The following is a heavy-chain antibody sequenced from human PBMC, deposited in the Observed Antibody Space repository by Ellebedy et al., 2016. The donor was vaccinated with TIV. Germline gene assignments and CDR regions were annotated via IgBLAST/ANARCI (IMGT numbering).Heavy chain of an antibody. CDR3: ARRGGDYNEYDPVV. V-gene: IGHV4-39*01. D-gene: IGHD2-21*02. Sequence: SETLSLTCSVSGGSIRSGDSFWDWLRQPPGKGLEWIGSMYFSGSTYYNASLKSRVTISADTSKSRLFLRLKSVPAADTAVYYCARRGGDYNEYDPVVWGQGTMVTVSS. CDR2: MYFSGST. CDR1: GGSIRSGDSF. J-gene: IGHJ3*01.